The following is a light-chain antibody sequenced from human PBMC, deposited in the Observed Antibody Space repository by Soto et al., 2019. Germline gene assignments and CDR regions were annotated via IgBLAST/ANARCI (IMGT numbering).Light chain of an antibody. V-gene: IGKV3-20*01. Sequence: ELVLTQSPGTLSLSPGESATLSCRASQSVSSSYLAWYQQKPGQAPRLLIFAASSRASGFPDRFYGSGSGTDFTLTISRVEPEDFAVYYCQYHGSSPITFGQGTRLEIK. CDR2: AAS. CDR1: QSVSSSY. J-gene: IGKJ5*01. CDR3: QYHGSSPIT.